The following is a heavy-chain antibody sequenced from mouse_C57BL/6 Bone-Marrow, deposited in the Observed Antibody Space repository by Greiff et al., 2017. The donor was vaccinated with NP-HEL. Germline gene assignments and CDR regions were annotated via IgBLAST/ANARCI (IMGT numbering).Heavy chain of an antibody. CDR1: GYAFSSYW. CDR2: IYPGDGDT. D-gene: IGHD1-1*01. CDR3: ARDGFITTVVPEFAY. J-gene: IGHJ3*01. Sequence: QVQLQQSGAELVKPGASVKISCKASGYAFSSYWMNWVKQRPGKGLEWIGQIYPGDGDTNYNGKFKGKATLTADKSSSTAYMQLSSLTSEDSAVYFCARDGFITTVVPEFAYWGQGTLVTVAA. V-gene: IGHV1-80*01.